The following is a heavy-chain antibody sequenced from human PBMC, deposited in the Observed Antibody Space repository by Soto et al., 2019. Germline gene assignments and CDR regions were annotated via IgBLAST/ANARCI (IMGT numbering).Heavy chain of an antibody. Sequence: EVQLVQSGAEVKKPGESLKISCKGSGYSFTSYWIGWVRQMPGKGLEWMGIIYPGDSDTRYSPSFQGQVTISADKSISTAYLQWSSLKASDTAMYYCARSSSPYVYVKRGSSGMVDYWGQGTLVTVSS. D-gene: IGHD6-13*01. V-gene: IGHV5-51*03. CDR1: GYSFTSYW. J-gene: IGHJ4*02. CDR3: ARSSSPYVYVKRGSSGMVDY. CDR2: IYPGDSDT.